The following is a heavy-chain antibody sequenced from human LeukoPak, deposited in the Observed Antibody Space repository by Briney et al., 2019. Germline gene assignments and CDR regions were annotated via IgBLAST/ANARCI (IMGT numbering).Heavy chain of an antibody. CDR2: FYPDDSDT. V-gene: IGHV5-51*01. Sequence: KLGESLKISCKGSGYSFTDYWTGWVRQMPGKGLEWMGIFYPDDSDTRYNPSFQGQVTISADKSISTAYLQWSSLKASDTAMYYCARRKNYYFDYWGQGTLVTVSS. D-gene: IGHD1-7*01. CDR1: GYSFTDYW. CDR3: ARRKNYYFDY. J-gene: IGHJ4*02.